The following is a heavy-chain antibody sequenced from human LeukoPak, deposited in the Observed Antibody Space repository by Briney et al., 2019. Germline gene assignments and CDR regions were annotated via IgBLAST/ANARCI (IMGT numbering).Heavy chain of an antibody. D-gene: IGHD5-18*01. Sequence: PSETLSLTCTISGGSISSGDYYWSWIRQHPGKGLEWIGFMNYRGSAYYNPSLTSPVIISVDTSKNQFSLEVKSVTAADTAVYYCARLYKGYTYVYSNPYFDFWGQGTLVTVSS. CDR2: MNYRGSA. CDR3: ARLYKGYTYVYSNPYFDF. CDR1: GGSISSGDYY. V-gene: IGHV4-31*01. J-gene: IGHJ4*02.